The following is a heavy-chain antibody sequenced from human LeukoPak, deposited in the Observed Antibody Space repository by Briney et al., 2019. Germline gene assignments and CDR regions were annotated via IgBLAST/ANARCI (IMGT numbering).Heavy chain of an antibody. Sequence: VASVKVSCKASGYTFTSYDINWVRQVTGQGLEWMGWISAYNGNTNYAQKLQGRVTMTTDTSTSTAYMELRSLRSDDTAVYYCARTWAPYSSGWYGYYFDYWGQGTLVTVSS. CDR2: ISAYNGNT. D-gene: IGHD6-19*01. J-gene: IGHJ4*02. CDR3: ARTWAPYSSGWYGYYFDY. V-gene: IGHV1-18*01. CDR1: GYTFTSYD.